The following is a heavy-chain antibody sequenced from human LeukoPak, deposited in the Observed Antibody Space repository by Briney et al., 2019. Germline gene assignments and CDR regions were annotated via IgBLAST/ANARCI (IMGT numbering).Heavy chain of an antibody. CDR3: ARDPVLRYFDWLTYFDY. V-gene: IGHV3-74*01. J-gene: IGHJ4*02. CDR2: INSDGSST. D-gene: IGHD3-9*01. Sequence: GGSLRLSCAASGFTFSSYWMHWVRQAPGKGLVWVSRINSDGSSTSYADSAKGRFTISRDNAKNTLYLQMNSLRAEDTAVYYCARDPVLRYFDWLTYFDYWGQGTLVTVSS. CDR1: GFTFSSYW.